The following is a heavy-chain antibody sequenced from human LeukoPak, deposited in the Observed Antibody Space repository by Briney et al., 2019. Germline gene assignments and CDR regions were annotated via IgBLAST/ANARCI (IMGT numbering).Heavy chain of an antibody. D-gene: IGHD4-17*01. CDR2: IYYSGST. V-gene: IGHV4-59*08. CDR1: GGSISSYY. J-gene: IGHJ4*02. Sequence: SETLSLTCTVSGGSISSYYWSWIRQPPGKGLEWIGHIYYSGSTIYNPSLKSRVTISLDTSKNQFSLKMNSVTAADTAVYYCARMGNPATVTADYWGQGTLVTVSS. CDR3: ARMGNPATVTADY.